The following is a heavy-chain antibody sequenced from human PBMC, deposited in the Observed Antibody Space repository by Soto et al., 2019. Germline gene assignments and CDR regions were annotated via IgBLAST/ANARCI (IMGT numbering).Heavy chain of an antibody. D-gene: IGHD1-1*01. J-gene: IGHJ4*02. V-gene: IGHV4-59*08. CDR1: GGTISSWY. CDR3: ARRYGNAIDY. CDR2: IYYSGST. Sequence: QVQLQESGPGLVKPSETLSLTCTVSGGTISSWYWSWIRQPPGKGLEWIGYIYYSGSTNCNPSHTHRDTMSVETSKNQYSQKLSSVTAADTAVYYSARRYGNAIDYWGQGTLVTVSS.